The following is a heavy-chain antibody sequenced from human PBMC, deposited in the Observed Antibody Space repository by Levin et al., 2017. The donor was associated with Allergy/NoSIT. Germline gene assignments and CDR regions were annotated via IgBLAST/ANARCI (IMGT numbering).Heavy chain of an antibody. CDR3: ARGTSYYYDSSGYSPFDY. Sequence: PGGSLRLSCAASGFTFSSYGMHWVRQAPGKGLEWVAVIWYDGSNKYYADSVKGRFTISRDNSKNTLYLQMNSLRAEDTAVYYCARGTSYYYDSSGYSPFDYWGQGTLVTVSS. D-gene: IGHD3-22*01. V-gene: IGHV3-33*01. J-gene: IGHJ4*02. CDR1: GFTFSSYG. CDR2: IWYDGSNK.